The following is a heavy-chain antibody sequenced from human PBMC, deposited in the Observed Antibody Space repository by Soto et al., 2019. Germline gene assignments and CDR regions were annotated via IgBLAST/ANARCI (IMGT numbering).Heavy chain of an antibody. J-gene: IGHJ4*02. V-gene: IGHV3-23*01. CDR3: ATEMGATQGPFDN. Sequence: EVQVLESGGGLVQPGGSLRLSCVVSVFPFGADAMSWVRQAPGKGLEWVSGLSNTGRRTSYADSGKGRFNISRDNSENTVYLQMNSLRVEDTAVYYCATEMGATQGPFDNWGQGTLVTVSS. D-gene: IGHD1-26*01. CDR1: VFPFGADA. CDR2: LSNTGRRT.